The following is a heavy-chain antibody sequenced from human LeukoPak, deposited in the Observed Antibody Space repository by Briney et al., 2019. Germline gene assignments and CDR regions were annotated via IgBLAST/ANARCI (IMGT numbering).Heavy chain of an antibody. J-gene: IGHJ4*02. Sequence: GGSLRLSCAASGFTFSSYWMHWVRQAPGKGLVWVSRINSAGSITSYADSVKCRFTISRDNAKKTLYLQMNRLRAEDTAVYYCASSPVLLWDWGQGTLVTVSS. V-gene: IGHV3-74*01. CDR1: GFTFSSYW. D-gene: IGHD3-10*01. CDR3: ASSPVLLWD. CDR2: INSAGSIT.